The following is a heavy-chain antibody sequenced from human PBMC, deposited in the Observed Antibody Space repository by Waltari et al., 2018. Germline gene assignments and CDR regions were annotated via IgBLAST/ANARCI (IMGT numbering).Heavy chain of an antibody. CDR2: ISWNSGSI. CDR1: GFTFDDYA. D-gene: IGHD7-27*01. J-gene: IGHJ4*02. V-gene: IGHV3-9*01. Sequence: EVQLVESGGGLVQPGRSLRLSCAASGFTFDDYAMHWVRQAPGKGLEWVSGISWNSGSIGYADSVKGRFTITRDNSKNTLYLQMNSLRAEDTAVYYCANDLGILGGMDDYWGQGTLVTVSS. CDR3: ANDLGILGGMDDY.